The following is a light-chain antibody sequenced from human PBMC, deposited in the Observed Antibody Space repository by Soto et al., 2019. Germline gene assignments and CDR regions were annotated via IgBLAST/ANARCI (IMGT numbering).Light chain of an antibody. CDR2: GAS. Sequence: EIVLTQSPGTLALSPGERATLSCRASQSVSSNYLTWYQQKPGQAPRLLIHGASSRATGIPDRFSGSGSGTDFTLTISRLKPEDFAVYYCQQYGSSPFTFGPGTKVDIK. J-gene: IGKJ3*01. CDR3: QQYGSSPFT. V-gene: IGKV3-20*01. CDR1: QSVSSNY.